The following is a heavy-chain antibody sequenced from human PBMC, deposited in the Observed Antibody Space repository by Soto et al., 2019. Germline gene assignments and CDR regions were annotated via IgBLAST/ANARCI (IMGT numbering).Heavy chain of an antibody. CDR1: GFTFDAYA. CDR3: AKDWNWDYGEQYNWFDP. CDR2: ISWNSGSI. V-gene: IGHV3-9*01. Sequence: EVQLVESGGGLVQPGRSLRLSCAASGFTFDAYAMHWVRQAPGKGLEWVSGISWNSGSIGYADSVKGRFTISRDNAKNSLYLQMNRLSAEDTALYYCAKDWNWDYGEQYNWFDPWGQGTLVTVSS. D-gene: IGHD4-17*01. J-gene: IGHJ5*02.